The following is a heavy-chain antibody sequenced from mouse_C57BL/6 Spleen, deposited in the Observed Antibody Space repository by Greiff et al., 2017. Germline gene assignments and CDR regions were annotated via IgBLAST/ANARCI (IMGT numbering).Heavy chain of an antibody. V-gene: IGHV1-69*01. CDR3: ARPHRDYFDY. D-gene: IGHD6-1*01. Sequence: QVHVKQPGAELVMPGASVKLSCKASGYTFTSYWMHWVKQRPGQGLEWIGEIDPSDSYTNYNQKFKGKSTLTVDKSSSTAYMQLSSLTSEDSAVYYCARPHRDYFDYWGQGTTLTVAA. J-gene: IGHJ2*01. CDR1: GYTFTSYW. CDR2: IDPSDSYT.